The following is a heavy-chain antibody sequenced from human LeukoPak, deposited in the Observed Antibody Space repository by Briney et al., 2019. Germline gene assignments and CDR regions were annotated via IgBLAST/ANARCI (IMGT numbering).Heavy chain of an antibody. V-gene: IGHV6-1*01. J-gene: IGHJ4*02. Sequence: SHTLSLPRALSGDRVSRKSAAWNWVRQSPSRGLEWLGRTYYRFKWYNDYAVTVNSRRAINPDTSKNQFSLQLISATPEDTTVYYCARDRSGSYSSGFDYWGQGTLVTVSS. D-gene: IGHD1-26*01. CDR3: ARDRSGSYSSGFDY. CDR1: GDRVSRKSAA. CDR2: TYYRFKWYN.